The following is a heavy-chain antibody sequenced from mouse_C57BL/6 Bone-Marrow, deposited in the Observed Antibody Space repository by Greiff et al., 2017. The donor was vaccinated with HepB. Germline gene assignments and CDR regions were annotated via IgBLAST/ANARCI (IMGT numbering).Heavy chain of an antibody. V-gene: IGHV1-81*01. Sequence: QVHVKQSGAELARPGASVKLSCKASGYTFTSYGISWVKQRTGQGLEWIGEIYPRSGNTYYNEKFKGKATLTADKSSSTAYMELRSLTSEDSAVYFCARGRYGNYWYFDVWGTGTTVTVSS. CDR2: IYPRSGNT. J-gene: IGHJ1*03. CDR1: GYTFTSYG. CDR3: ARGRYGNYWYFDV. D-gene: IGHD2-10*02.